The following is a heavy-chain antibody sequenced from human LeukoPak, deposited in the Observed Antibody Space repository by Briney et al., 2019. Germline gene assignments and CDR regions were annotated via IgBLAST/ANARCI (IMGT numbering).Heavy chain of an antibody. J-gene: IGHJ3*02. CDR3: ARDATTVTTGAAFDI. CDR1: GDSLSRGGYY. D-gene: IGHD4-17*01. Sequence: SETLSLTCTVSGDSLSRGGYYWSWIRQHPGKGLEWIGYIYYSGRTYYTPSLKSRATISVDSSKKQFSLILTSVTAADTAVYYCARDATTVTTGAAFDIWGQGTVVTVSS. CDR2: IYYSGRT. V-gene: IGHV4-31*03.